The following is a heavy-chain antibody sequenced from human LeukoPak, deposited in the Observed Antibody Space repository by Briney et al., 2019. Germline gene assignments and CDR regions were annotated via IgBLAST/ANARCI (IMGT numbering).Heavy chain of an antibody. D-gene: IGHD6-13*01. Sequence: PGGSLRLSCAASGFTFSSFSMNWVRQAPGKGLEWVSSISSRSSYIYYADSLKGRFTISRDNAKNSLYLQMNSLRAEDAAVYYCAKDPHMGSSSWYFQHWGQGTLVTVSS. CDR2: ISSRSSYI. J-gene: IGHJ1*01. CDR3: AKDPHMGSSSWYFQH. CDR1: GFTFSSFS. V-gene: IGHV3-21*01.